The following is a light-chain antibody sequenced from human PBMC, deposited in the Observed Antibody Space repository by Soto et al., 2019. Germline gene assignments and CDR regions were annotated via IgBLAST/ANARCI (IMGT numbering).Light chain of an antibody. CDR3: SSFAGNNNLV. CDR2: EVS. J-gene: IGLJ2*01. CDR1: TSAVGGYNY. V-gene: IGLV2-8*01. Sequence: QSALTQPPSASGSPGQPVPIPSTGPTSAVGGYNYVSWYQQHPGKAPKLMISEVSKRPSGVPDRFSGSKSGNTASLTVSGLQAEDEADYYCSSFAGNNNLVFGGGTKLTVL.